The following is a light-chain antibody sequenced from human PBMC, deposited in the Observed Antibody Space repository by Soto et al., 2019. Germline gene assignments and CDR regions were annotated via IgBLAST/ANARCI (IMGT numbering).Light chain of an antibody. CDR1: QSLVHSNGNNY. CDR3: QQYGTSPMYT. CDR2: GAS. V-gene: IGKV3-20*01. Sequence: DIVMTQSPLSLSVTPGEPASISCRSSQSLVHSNGNNYLAWYQQKPGQAPRLLIYGASSRATGIPDRFSGSGSGTDFTLTISRLEPEDFAVYYCQQYGTSPMYTFGQGTRLEIK. J-gene: IGKJ5*01.